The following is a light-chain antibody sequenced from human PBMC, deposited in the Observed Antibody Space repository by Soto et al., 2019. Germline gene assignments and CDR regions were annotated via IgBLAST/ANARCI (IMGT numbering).Light chain of an antibody. CDR3: QQRSNWPPWT. CDR2: DAS. J-gene: IGKJ1*01. V-gene: IGKV3-11*01. Sequence: EIVLTQSPATLSLPPGERATLSCRSGQSVSSYLAWYQQKPGQAPRLLIYDASNRATGIPARFSGSGSGTDFTLTISSLEPEDFAVYYCQQRSNWPPWTFGQGTKVDIK. CDR1: QSVSSY.